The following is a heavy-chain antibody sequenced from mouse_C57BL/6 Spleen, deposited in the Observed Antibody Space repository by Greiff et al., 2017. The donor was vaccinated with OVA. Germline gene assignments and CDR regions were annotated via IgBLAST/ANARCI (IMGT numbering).Heavy chain of an antibody. D-gene: IGHD1-1*01. CDR1: GYTFTSYG. CDR3: ARSHYYGSSYYAMDY. Sequence: QVQLKQSGAELARPGASVKLSCKASGYTFTSYGISWVKQRTGQGLEWIGEIYPRSGNTYYNEKFKGKATLTADKSSSTAYMELRSLTSEDSAVYFCARSHYYGSSYYAMDYWGQGTSVTVSS. CDR2: IYPRSGNT. V-gene: IGHV1-81*01. J-gene: IGHJ4*01.